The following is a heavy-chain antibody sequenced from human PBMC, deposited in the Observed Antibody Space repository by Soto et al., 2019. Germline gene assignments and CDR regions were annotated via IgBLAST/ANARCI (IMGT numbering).Heavy chain of an antibody. D-gene: IGHD3-10*01. J-gene: IGHJ5*02. V-gene: IGHV5-51*01. CDR3: ARSYGSGSYYPNWFDP. Sequence: GESLKISCKGSGYSFTSYWIGWVRQMPGKGLEWMGIIYPGDSDTRYSPSFQGQVTISADKSISTAYLQWSSLKASDTAMYYCARSYGSGSYYPNWFDPWGQGTLVTVSS. CDR2: IYPGDSDT. CDR1: GYSFTSYW.